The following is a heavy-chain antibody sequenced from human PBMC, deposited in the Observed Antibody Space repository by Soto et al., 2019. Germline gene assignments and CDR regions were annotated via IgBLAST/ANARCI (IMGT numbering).Heavy chain of an antibody. CDR3: ARGPASIADAFDI. D-gene: IGHD6-6*01. CDR1: GFTFSSYA. Sequence: QVQLVESGGGVVQPGRSLRLSCAACGFTFSSYAMHWVRQAPGKGLEWVAVISYDGSNKYYADSVKGRFTISRDNSKNTLYLQMNSLRAEDTAVYYCARGPASIADAFDIWGQGTMVTVSS. CDR2: ISYDGSNK. J-gene: IGHJ3*02. V-gene: IGHV3-30-3*01.